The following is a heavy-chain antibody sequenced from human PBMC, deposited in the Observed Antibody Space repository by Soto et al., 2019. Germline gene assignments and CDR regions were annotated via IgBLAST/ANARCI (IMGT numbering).Heavy chain of an antibody. D-gene: IGHD1-7*01. Sequence: ASVKVSCKASGYTFTSYYMHWVRQAPGQGLEWMGIINPSGGSTSYAQKFQGRVTMTRDTSTSTVHMELSSLRSEDTAVYYCARDGRGTGTTFYGMDVWGQGTTVTVSS. J-gene: IGHJ6*02. CDR3: ARDGRGTGTTFYGMDV. CDR2: INPSGGST. CDR1: GYTFTSYY. V-gene: IGHV1-46*01.